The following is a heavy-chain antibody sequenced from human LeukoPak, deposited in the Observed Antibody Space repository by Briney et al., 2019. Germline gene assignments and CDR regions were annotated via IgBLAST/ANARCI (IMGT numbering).Heavy chain of an antibody. D-gene: IGHD5-12*01. Sequence: PSQTLSLTCTVSGGSISSGDYYWSWIRQPPGKGLEWIGYIYYSGSTYYNPSLKSRVTMSVDTSKNQFSLKLSSVTAADTAVYYCARESRIVAIYFDFWGQGTLVTVSS. CDR2: IYYSGST. CDR1: GGSISSGDYY. CDR3: ARESRIVAIYFDF. J-gene: IGHJ4*02. V-gene: IGHV4-30-4*08.